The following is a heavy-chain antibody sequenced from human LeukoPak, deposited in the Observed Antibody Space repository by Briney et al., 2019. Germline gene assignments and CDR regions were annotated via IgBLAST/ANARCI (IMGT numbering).Heavy chain of an antibody. V-gene: IGHV3-23*01. CDR3: AKRGVVIRVFLVGYHKEAYYFDS. Sequence: GSLRLSCAVSGITLSNYGMSWVRQAPGKGLEWVAGISGGGGGTRYADSVKGRFTISRDNPKNTLYLQMHSLRAEDTAVYFCAKRGVVIRVFLVGYHKEAYYFDSWGQGALVTVSS. CDR1: GITLSNYG. CDR2: ISGGGGGT. J-gene: IGHJ4*02. D-gene: IGHD3-10*01.